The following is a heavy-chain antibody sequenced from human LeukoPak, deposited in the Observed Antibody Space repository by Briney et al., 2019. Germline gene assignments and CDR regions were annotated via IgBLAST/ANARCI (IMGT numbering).Heavy chain of an antibody. J-gene: IGHJ4*02. V-gene: IGHV1-69*13. CDR2: IIPIFGTA. CDR1: GGTFSSYA. D-gene: IGHD6-19*01. Sequence: ASVKVSCKASGGTFSSYAISWVRQAPGQGLEWMGGIIPIFGTANYAQKFQGRVTITADESTSTAYTELSSLRSEDTAVYYCVRGEIAVAGIYYWGQGTLVTVSS. CDR3: VRGEIAVAGIYY.